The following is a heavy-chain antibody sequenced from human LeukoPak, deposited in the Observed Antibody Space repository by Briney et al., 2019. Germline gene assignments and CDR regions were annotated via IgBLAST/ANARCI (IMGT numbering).Heavy chain of an antibody. Sequence: HPGRSLRHSCVASGFTFTRNCMHWVRQAPGKGLEWVAAIPHDGSNAYYADSVKGRFTISRDDSKNTQYLQMNSLRIEDSAVYYCATGSDFYYASWGQGTLVTVS. D-gene: IGHD3-3*01. CDR3: ATGSDFYYAS. V-gene: IGHV3-30-3*01. CDR2: IPHDGSNA. CDR1: GFTFTRNC. J-gene: IGHJ5*02.